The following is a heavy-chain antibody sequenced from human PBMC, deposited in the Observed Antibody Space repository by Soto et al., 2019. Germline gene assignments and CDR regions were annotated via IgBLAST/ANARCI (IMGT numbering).Heavy chain of an antibody. Sequence: SETLSLTCTVSGGSISSGGYYWSWIRQQPGKGLEWIGYIYYSGSTNYNPSLKSRVTISVDTSKNQFSLKLSSVTAADTAVYYCARGSTRKNWFDPWGQGTLLTVSS. V-gene: IGHV4-61*08. CDR2: IYYSGST. J-gene: IGHJ5*02. CDR3: ARGSTRKNWFDP. D-gene: IGHD2-2*01. CDR1: GGSISSGGYY.